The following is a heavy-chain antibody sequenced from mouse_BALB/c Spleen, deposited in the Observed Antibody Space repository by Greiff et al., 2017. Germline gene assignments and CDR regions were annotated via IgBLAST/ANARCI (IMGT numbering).Heavy chain of an antibody. V-gene: IGHV1-9*01. CDR2: ILPGSGST. D-gene: IGHD2-4*01. J-gene: IGHJ3*01. CDR1: GYTFSSYW. CDR3: MITAGFAY. Sequence: QVQLKESGAELMKPGASVKISCKATGYTFSSYWIEWVKQRPGHGLEWIGEILPGSGSTNYNEKFKGKATFTADTSSNTAYMQLSSLTSEDSAVYYCMITAGFAYWGQGTLVTVSA.